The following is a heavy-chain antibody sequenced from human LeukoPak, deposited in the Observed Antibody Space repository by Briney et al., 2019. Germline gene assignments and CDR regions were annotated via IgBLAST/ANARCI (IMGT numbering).Heavy chain of an antibody. V-gene: IGHV3-23*01. CDR3: VGEFSARGGYYYGMDV. CDR2: ISGSGGST. D-gene: IGHD3-10*01. J-gene: IGHJ6*02. Sequence: GGSLRLSCAASGFTFSSYAMSWVRQAPGKGLEWVSAISGSGGSTYYADSVKGRFTISRDNSKNTLYPQMNSLRAEDTAVYYCVGEFSARGGYYYGMDVWGQGTTVTVSS. CDR1: GFTFSSYA.